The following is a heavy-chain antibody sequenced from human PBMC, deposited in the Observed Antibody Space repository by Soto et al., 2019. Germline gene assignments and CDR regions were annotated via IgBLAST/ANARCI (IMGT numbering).Heavy chain of an antibody. V-gene: IGHV3-48*04. CDR1: GFTFSSYS. CDR2: ISSSSSTI. Sequence: GGSLRLSCAASGFTFSSYSMNWVRQAPGKGLEWVSYISSSSSTIYYADSVKGRFTISRDNAKNSLYLQMNSLRAEDTAVYYCAREQLVPIDYWGQGTLVTVSS. D-gene: IGHD6-6*01. J-gene: IGHJ4*02. CDR3: AREQLVPIDY.